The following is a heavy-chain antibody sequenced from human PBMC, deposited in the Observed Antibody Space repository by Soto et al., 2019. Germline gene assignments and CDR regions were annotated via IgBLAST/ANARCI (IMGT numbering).Heavy chain of an antibody. D-gene: IGHD2-2*01. CDR1: GFTFSSYA. CDR2: IWYDGSNK. Sequence: GGSLRLSCAASGFTFSSYAMSWVRQAPGKGLEWVAVIWYDGSNKYYADSVKGRFTISRDNSKNTLYLQMNSLRAEDTAVYYCARDRGDIVVVPAAIGGYYMDVWGKGTTVTVSS. J-gene: IGHJ6*03. V-gene: IGHV3-33*08. CDR3: ARDRGDIVVVPAAIGGYYMDV.